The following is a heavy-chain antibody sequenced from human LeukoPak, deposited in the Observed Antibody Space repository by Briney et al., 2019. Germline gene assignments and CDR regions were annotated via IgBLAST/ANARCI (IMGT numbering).Heavy chain of an antibody. J-gene: IGHJ2*01. CDR3: ARVPSLGGSRPNWYFDL. CDR1: GYTFTSYG. Sequence: ASVKVSCKASGYTFTSYGISWVRQAPGQGLEWMGIINPSGGSTSYAQKFQGRVTMTRDMSTSTVYMELSSLRSEDTAVYYCARVPSLGGSRPNWYFDLWGRGTLVTVSS. V-gene: IGHV1-46*01. D-gene: IGHD1-26*01. CDR2: INPSGGST.